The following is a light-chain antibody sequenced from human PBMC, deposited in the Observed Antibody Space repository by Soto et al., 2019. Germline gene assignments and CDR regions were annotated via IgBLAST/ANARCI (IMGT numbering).Light chain of an antibody. Sequence: EVVMTQSPATLSVSPGERATLSCRASQSVSSNLAWYQQKPGQAPRLLIYGASTRATGVTVRFSGSGSGTEFTLTIGSLQSEDFAFYYCQQYDNWPPWTFGQGTKVEIK. CDR2: GAS. CDR3: QQYDNWPPWT. J-gene: IGKJ1*01. CDR1: QSVSSN. V-gene: IGKV3-15*01.